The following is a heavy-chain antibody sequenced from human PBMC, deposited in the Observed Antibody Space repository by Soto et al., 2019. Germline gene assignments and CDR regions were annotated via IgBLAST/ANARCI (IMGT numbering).Heavy chain of an antibody. J-gene: IGHJ4*02. CDR2: ISSSSSYI. CDR3: ARAFVVTTDYFDY. D-gene: IGHD2-2*01. V-gene: IGHV3-21*01. Sequence: EVQLVESGGGLVKPGGSLRLSCAASGFTFSSYSMNWVRQAPGKGLEWVSSISSSSSYIYYADSVKGRFTISRDNAKNSLYLQMNSLRAEDTAVYYCARAFVVTTDYFDYWGQGTLVTVAS. CDR1: GFTFSSYS.